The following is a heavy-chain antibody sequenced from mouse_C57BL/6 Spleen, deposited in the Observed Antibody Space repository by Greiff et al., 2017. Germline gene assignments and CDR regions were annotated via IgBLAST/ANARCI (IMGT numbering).Heavy chain of an antibody. CDR3: ARDSSGPAWFAY. J-gene: IGHJ3*01. Sequence: QVQLKQSGAELARPGASVKLSCKASGYTFTSYGISWVKQRTGQGLEWIGEIYPRSGNTSYNEQFKGKATLTADKSSSTAYMELRSLTAEDSAVYFCARDSSGPAWFAYWGQGTLVTVSA. V-gene: IGHV1-81*01. D-gene: IGHD3-2*02. CDR2: IYPRSGNT. CDR1: GYTFTSYG.